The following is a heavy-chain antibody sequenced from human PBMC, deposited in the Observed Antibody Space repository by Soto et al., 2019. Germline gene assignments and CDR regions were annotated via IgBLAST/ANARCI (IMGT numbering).Heavy chain of an antibody. J-gene: IGHJ4*02. D-gene: IGHD3-22*01. CDR2: ISAYNGNT. CDR3: ARAGQYYDSNGYAD. V-gene: IGHV1-18*01. CDR1: GYSFATSG. Sequence: QVKLVQSGTEVKKPGASMKVSCKASGYSFATSGISWVRQAPGQGLEWMGWISAYNGNTNYDQKLQDRIIMTTDTSTSTAYLELRSLRSDDTAVYYCARAGQYYDSNGYADWGQGTLVTVSS.